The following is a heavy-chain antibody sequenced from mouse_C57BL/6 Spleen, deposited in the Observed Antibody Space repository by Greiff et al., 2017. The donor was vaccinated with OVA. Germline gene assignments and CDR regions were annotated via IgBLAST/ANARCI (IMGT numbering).Heavy chain of an antibody. Sequence: VKLQESGAELMKPGASVKLSCKATGYTFTGYWIAWVKQRPGHGLEWIGEILPGSGGTNYNEKFKGKATFTADTSSNTAYMQLSSLTTEDSAIYYCARLRYGSRVDDWGQGTTLTVSS. CDR3: ARLRYGSRVDD. CDR1: GYTFTGYW. V-gene: IGHV1-9*01. CDR2: ILPGSGGT. D-gene: IGHD1-1*01. J-gene: IGHJ2*01.